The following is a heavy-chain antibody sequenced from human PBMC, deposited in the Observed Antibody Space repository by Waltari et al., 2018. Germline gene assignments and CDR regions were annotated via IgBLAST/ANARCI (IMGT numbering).Heavy chain of an antibody. V-gene: IGHV1-2*02. Sequence: QVQLVQSGAEVKKPGASVKVPCKASGYTFTDYQIPWARPAPGQGLEWMGWISPNSGDTKFAQRFQGRVTMTRDTSISTAYMELSRLTSDDTAVYYCARGSRYCTSTTCPSSAFDVWGQGTTVTVSS. D-gene: IGHD2-2*01. CDR1: GYTFTDYQ. CDR3: ARGSRYCTSTTCPSSAFDV. CDR2: ISPNSGDT. J-gene: IGHJ6*02.